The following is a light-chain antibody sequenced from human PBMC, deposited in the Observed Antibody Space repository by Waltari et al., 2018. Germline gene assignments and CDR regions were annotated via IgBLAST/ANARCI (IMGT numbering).Light chain of an antibody. V-gene: IGKV3-20*01. J-gene: IGKJ4*01. Sequence: EIVLTQSPGTLSLSPGERATLSCRASQSVTSISLTWYHQKLGQAPRLLIFCTSSMATGIPDRYSGSGSGTDCTLTISRLEPEDFAVYYCQLYDGEVVTFGGGTKVEI. CDR3: QLYDGEVVT. CDR2: CTS. CDR1: QSVTSIS.